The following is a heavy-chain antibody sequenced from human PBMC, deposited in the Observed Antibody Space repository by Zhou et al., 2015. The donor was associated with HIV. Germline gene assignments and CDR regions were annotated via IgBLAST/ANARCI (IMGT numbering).Heavy chain of an antibody. V-gene: IGHV3-15*01. D-gene: IGHD3-3*01. CDR2: IKRKTDGGTT. J-gene: IGHJ6*03. Sequence: EVQLVESGGGLVKPGGSLRLSCAASGFTFSNAWMSWVRQAPGKGLEWVGRIKRKTDGGTTDYAAPVKGRFTISRDDSKDTLYLQMNSLNTEDTAVYYCHRGIFGVVRWGYYHYMDVWGKGTTVTVSS. CDR3: HRGIFGVVRWGYYHYMDV. CDR1: GFTFSNAW.